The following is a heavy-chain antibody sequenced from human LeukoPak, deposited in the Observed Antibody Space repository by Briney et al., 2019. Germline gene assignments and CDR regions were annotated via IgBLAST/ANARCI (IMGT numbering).Heavy chain of an antibody. J-gene: IGHJ4*02. D-gene: IGHD3-22*01. CDR3: ARGGIYYYDSSGSWARDFDY. Sequence: AGGSLRLSCAVSGFTFDDYGMSWVRQAPGKGLEWVSGINWNGDSTGYADSVKGRFTISRDNAKNSLYLQMNSLRAEDTALYYCARGGIYYYDSSGSWARDFDYWGQGTLVTVSS. V-gene: IGHV3-20*04. CDR2: INWNGDST. CDR1: GFTFDDYG.